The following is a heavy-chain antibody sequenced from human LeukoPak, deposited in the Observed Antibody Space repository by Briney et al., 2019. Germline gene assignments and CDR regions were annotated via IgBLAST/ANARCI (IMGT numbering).Heavy chain of an antibody. CDR1: GFTFSSYE. CDR3: VKNGWLDY. J-gene: IGHJ4*02. V-gene: IGHV3-48*03. Sequence: SGGSLRLSCAASGFTFSSYEMNWVRQAPGKGLEWVAYISTSGDSTKCADSVEGRFTISRDNAENSLYLLMNSLRVEDTAVYYCVKNGWLDYWGQGILVTVSS. D-gene: IGHD6-19*01. CDR2: ISTSGDST.